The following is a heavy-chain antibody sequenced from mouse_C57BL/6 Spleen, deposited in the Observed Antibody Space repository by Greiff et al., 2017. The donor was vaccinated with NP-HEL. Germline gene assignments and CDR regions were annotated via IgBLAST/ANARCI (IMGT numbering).Heavy chain of an antibody. D-gene: IGHD3-2*02. CDR3: VTAQARAWLAY. V-gene: IGHV1-18*01. Sequence: VQLQQSGPELVKPGASVKIPCKASGYTFTDYNMDWVQQSHGKSLAWIGDINPNNGGTIYNQKFKGKATLTVDKSSSTAYMELRSLTSEDTAVYYCVTAQARAWLAYWGQGTLVTVSA. CDR1: GYTFTDYN. J-gene: IGHJ3*01. CDR2: INPNNGGT.